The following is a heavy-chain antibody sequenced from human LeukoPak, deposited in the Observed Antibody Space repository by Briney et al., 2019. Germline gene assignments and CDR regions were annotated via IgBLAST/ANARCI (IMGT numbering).Heavy chain of an antibody. CDR2: ISSSSSYI. CDR1: GFSFSTYN. Sequence: GGSLRLSCAASGFSFSTYNMNWVRQAPGKGLEWVSSISSSSSYIYYADSVKGRFTISRDNAKNSLYLQMNSLRAEDTAVYYCARVGVLVTSFDIWGQGTMVTVSS. J-gene: IGHJ3*02. D-gene: IGHD3-16*01. V-gene: IGHV3-21*01. CDR3: ARVGVLVTSFDI.